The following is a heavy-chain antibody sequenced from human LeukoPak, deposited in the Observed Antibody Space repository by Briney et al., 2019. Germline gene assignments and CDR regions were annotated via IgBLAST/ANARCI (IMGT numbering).Heavy chain of an antibody. J-gene: IGHJ5*02. D-gene: IGHD2-15*01. CDR1: GYTFTGYY. Sequence: GASVTVSCKASGYTFTGYYMHWVRQAPGQGLEWMGWINPNSGGTNYAQKFQGRVTMTRDTSISTAYMELSRLRSDDTAVYYCASETLGYCSGGSCYFEDYNWFDPWGQGTSATASS. CDR2: INPNSGGT. V-gene: IGHV1-2*02. CDR3: ASETLGYCSGGSCYFEDYNWFDP.